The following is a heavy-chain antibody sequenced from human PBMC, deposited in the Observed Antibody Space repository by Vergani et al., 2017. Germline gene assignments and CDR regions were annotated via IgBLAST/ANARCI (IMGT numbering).Heavy chain of an antibody. CDR3: AKPLTPYYDYIWGSYETVY. J-gene: IGHJ4*02. D-gene: IGHD3-16*01. CDR1: GYTLTELS. Sequence: QVQLVQSGAEVKKPGASVKVSCKVSGYTLTELSMHWVRQAPGKGLEWMGGFDPEDGETIYAQKFQGRVTMTEDTSTDTAYMELSSLRSEDTAVYYCAKPLTPYYDYIWGSYETVYWGQGTLVTVSS. CDR2: FDPEDGET. V-gene: IGHV1-24*01.